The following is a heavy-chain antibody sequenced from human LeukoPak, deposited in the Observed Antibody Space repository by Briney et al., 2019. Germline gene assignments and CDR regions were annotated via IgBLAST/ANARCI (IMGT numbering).Heavy chain of an antibody. D-gene: IGHD6-13*01. CDR1: GGSFSGYY. CDR2: INHSGST. V-gene: IGHV4-34*01. Sequence: SETLSLTCAVYGGSFSGYYWSWIRQPPGKGLEWIGEINHSGSTNYNPSLKSRVTISVDTSKNQFSLKLSSVTAADTAVYYCARGLQGQQTYYYYYYMDVWGKGTTVTVSS. J-gene: IGHJ6*03. CDR3: ARGLQGQQTYYYYYYMDV.